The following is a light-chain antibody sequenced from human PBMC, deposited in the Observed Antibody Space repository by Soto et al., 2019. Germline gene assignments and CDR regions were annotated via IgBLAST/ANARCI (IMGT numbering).Light chain of an antibody. Sequence: DIQMTQSPSTLSASVGDRVTITCRARESISGWLAWYQQKPGKAPKLLIYDASSLESGVPSRFSGSGSGTEFTLTISSLQPDDFATYYCQQYNSYRTFGQGTKVDIK. J-gene: IGKJ1*01. CDR1: ESISGW. CDR2: DAS. V-gene: IGKV1-5*01. CDR3: QQYNSYRT.